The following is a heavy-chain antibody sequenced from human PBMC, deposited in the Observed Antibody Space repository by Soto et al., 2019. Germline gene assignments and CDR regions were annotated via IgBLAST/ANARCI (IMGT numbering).Heavy chain of an antibody. J-gene: IGHJ5*02. CDR1: GYTFTSYG. V-gene: IGHV1-18*04. CDR2: ISAYNGNT. CDR3: ARDGIVVVPAAIGWFDP. D-gene: IGHD2-2*01. Sequence: SVTVSCKASGYTFTSYGISWVRQAPGQGLEWMGWISAYNGNTNYAQKLQGRVTMTTDTSTSTAYMELRSLRSDDTAVYYCARDGIVVVPAAIGWFDPWGQGTLVTVSS.